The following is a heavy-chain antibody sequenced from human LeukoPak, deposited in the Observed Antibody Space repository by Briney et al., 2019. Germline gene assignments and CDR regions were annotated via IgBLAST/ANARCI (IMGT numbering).Heavy chain of an antibody. Sequence: ASVKVSCKASGYAFTTYYMRWVRQAPGQGLEWMGIINPSGGSTSYAQKFQGRVTMTRDMSTSTVYMELSSLRSEDTAVYYCAREDSSGYYGYFDYWGQGTLVTVSS. CDR3: AREDSSGYYGYFDY. CDR2: INPSGGST. J-gene: IGHJ4*02. V-gene: IGHV1-46*01. CDR1: GYAFTTYY. D-gene: IGHD3-22*01.